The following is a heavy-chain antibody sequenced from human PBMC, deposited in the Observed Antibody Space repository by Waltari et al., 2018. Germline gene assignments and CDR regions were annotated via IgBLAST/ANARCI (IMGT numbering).Heavy chain of an antibody. D-gene: IGHD3-22*01. CDR2: ISYNERNI. CDR1: ELTFRSSA. CDR3: ARDYCDRTNCHGMDV. Sequence: QVQLVESGGGVVHPGRSLRLSCAASELTFRSSAIHWVRQAPGKGLEWVAVISYNERNIYYVDSVKGLFIISRDNSRKMLYLQMNSLRTEDTAVYYCARDYCDRTNCHGMDVWGQGTTVTVSS. J-gene: IGHJ6*02. V-gene: IGHV3-30*04.